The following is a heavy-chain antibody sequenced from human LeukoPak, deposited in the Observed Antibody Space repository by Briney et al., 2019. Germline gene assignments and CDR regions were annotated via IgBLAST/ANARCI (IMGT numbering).Heavy chain of an antibody. Sequence: HPGGSLRLSCAGSGFTFGGYGMHWFRRTPGKGLEWVAVIAYDGSRAFYADSVKGRFTISRDNSKNTMSVQMDDLRAEDTAVYYCTRYNNDHFDYWGQGTLVTVSS. CDR3: TRYNNDHFDY. CDR2: IAYDGSRA. CDR1: GFTFGGYG. D-gene: IGHD1-14*01. V-gene: IGHV3-33*01. J-gene: IGHJ4*02.